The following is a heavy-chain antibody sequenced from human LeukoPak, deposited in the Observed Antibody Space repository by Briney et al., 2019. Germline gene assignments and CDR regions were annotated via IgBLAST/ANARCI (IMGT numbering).Heavy chain of an antibody. Sequence: ASVKVSCKASGYTFTSYGISWVRQAPGQGLEWMGWISAYSGNTNYAQKLQGRVTMTTDTSTSTAYMELRSLRSDDTAVYYCARDRAYLGATAAHFDYWGQGTLVTVSS. V-gene: IGHV1-18*01. CDR1: GYTFTSYG. J-gene: IGHJ4*02. D-gene: IGHD1-26*01. CDR3: ARDRAYLGATAAHFDY. CDR2: ISAYSGNT.